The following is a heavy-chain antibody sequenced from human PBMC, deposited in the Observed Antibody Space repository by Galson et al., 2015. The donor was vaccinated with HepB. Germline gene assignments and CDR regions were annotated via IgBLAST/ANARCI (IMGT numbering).Heavy chain of an antibody. CDR2: VDPEDGDT. J-gene: IGHJ3*02. CDR1: GYTLTELS. CDR3: ATGYSDNGGGDSFDI. Sequence: SVKVSCKVSGYTLTELSIHWVRQTPGKWLEWMGGVDPEDGDTISAQNFQGRVTMTEDTSTDTAYMELCSLRSEDSAFYYCATGYSDNGGGDSFDIWGQGTMVIVSS. D-gene: IGHD3-22*01. V-gene: IGHV1-24*01.